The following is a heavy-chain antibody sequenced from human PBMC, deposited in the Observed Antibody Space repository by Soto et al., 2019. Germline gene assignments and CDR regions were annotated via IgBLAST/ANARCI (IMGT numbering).Heavy chain of an antibody. V-gene: IGHV3-23*01. J-gene: IGHJ4*02. CDR2: IRDSGEST. D-gene: IGHD4-4*01. Sequence: PGGSLRLSCAASGFTFSSYAMSWVRQAPGKGLEWVSGIRDSGESTFYADSVKGRFTISKDNSQNTLFLQMNSLGSEDTAVYYCAKTPDYTRTFYFDYWGQGTLVTVSS. CDR3: AKTPDYTRTFYFDY. CDR1: GFTFSSYA.